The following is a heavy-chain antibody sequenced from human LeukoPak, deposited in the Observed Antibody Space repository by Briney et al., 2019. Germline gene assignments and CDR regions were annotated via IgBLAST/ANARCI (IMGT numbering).Heavy chain of an antibody. D-gene: IGHD6-19*01. CDR3: ARNSSGWYGDWFDP. Sequence: GASVKVYCKASGCTFTSYGISWVRQAPGQGLEWMGWISAYNGNTNYAQKLQGRVTMTTDTSTSTAYMELRSLRSDDTAVYYCARNSSGWYGDWFDPWGQGTLVTVSS. CDR2: ISAYNGNT. J-gene: IGHJ5*02. CDR1: GCTFTSYG. V-gene: IGHV1-18*01.